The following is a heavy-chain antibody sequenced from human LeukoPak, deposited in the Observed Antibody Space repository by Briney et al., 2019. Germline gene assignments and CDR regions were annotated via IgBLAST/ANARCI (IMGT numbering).Heavy chain of an antibody. CDR3: ARQGNYYGSGSYYNADWFDP. CDR1: RGSTSSSY. Sequence: SETLSLTCTVSRGSTSSSYWSWIRQPPGKGLEWIGYIYTRGSTNYNPSLKSRVTISVDTSKNQFSLKLTSVTAADTAVYYCARQGNYYGSGSYYNADWFDPWGQGTLVTVSS. V-gene: IGHV4-4*09. D-gene: IGHD3-10*01. J-gene: IGHJ5*02. CDR2: IYTRGST.